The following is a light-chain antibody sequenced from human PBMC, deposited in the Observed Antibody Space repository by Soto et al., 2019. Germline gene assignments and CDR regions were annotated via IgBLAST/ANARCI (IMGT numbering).Light chain of an antibody. CDR3: AAWDDSLSGKV. Sequence: QAVVTQPPSASGTPGQRVTISCSGSSSNIGSNYVYWYQQLPGTAPKLLIYSNNQRPSGVPDRFSGSKSGTSASLAISRLRSEDEADYYCAAWDDSLSGKVFGTGTKVTVL. J-gene: IGLJ1*01. V-gene: IGLV1-47*02. CDR1: SSNIGSNY. CDR2: SNN.